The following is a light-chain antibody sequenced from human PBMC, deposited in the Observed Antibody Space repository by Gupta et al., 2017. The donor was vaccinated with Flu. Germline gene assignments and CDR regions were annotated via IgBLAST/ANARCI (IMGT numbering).Light chain of an antibody. Sequence: SSDIGGSNYVSWYQQRQGKAPKLLIFEVSRRPSGMAIRFSGSKSGNTASLTISGLQAEDEAYYYYSSYTAANTVVVFGGGTKLTVL. CDR3: SSYTAANTVVV. J-gene: IGLJ2*01. V-gene: IGLV2-14*01. CDR1: SSDIGGSNY. CDR2: EVS.